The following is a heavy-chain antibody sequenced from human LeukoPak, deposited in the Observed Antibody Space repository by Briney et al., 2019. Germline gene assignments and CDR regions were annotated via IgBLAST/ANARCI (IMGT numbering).Heavy chain of an antibody. CDR2: FDREDDET. Sequence: ASVKVSCKVSGYTLIEVSLNWVRQTPGKGLEWMGGFDREDDETIYAQKFQGRVTMTEDTSTDTAYMELSSLRSEDTAVYYCATGGPFSRSFAYWGQGTLVTVS. V-gene: IGHV1-24*01. D-gene: IGHD3-10*01. CDR1: GYTLIEVS. J-gene: IGHJ4*02. CDR3: ATGGPFSRSFAY.